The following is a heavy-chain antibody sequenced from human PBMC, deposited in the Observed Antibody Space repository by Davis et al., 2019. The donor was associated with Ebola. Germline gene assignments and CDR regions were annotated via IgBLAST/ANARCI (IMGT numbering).Heavy chain of an antibody. D-gene: IGHD3-10*01. V-gene: IGHV1-3*01. CDR1: GYTFPSYA. Sequence: ASVKVSCKASGYTFPSYAMHWVRQAPGQRLEWMGWINAGNGNTKYSQKFQGRVTITRDTSASTAYMELRSLRSEDTAVYYCARLSPSIKYDYYGMDVWGQGTTVTVSS. CDR3: ARLSPSIKYDYYGMDV. J-gene: IGHJ6*02. CDR2: INAGNGNT.